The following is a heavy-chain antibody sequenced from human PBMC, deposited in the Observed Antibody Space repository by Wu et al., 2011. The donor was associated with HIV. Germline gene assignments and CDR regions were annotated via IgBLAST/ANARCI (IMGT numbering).Heavy chain of an antibody. V-gene: IGHV1-2*02. CDR1: GYTFTGYY. Sequence: QVQLVQSGAEVKKPGASVKVSCKASGYTFTGYYMHWVRQAPGQGLEWMGWINPNSGGTNYAQKFQGRVTMTRDTSISTAYMELSRLRSDDTAVYFCGRDPPGNPYYFDYWGQGTLVTVSS. CDR3: GRDPPGNPYYFDY. J-gene: IGHJ4*02. CDR2: INPNSGGT.